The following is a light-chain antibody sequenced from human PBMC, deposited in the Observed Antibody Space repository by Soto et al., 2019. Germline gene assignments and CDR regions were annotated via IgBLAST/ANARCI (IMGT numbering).Light chain of an antibody. CDR3: QQSFNTLT. CDR1: QSMSTY. CDR2: SAS. J-gene: IGKJ4*01. V-gene: IGKV1-39*01. Sequence: DIQMTQSPSSLSASVGDRVTITCRASQSMSTYVSWYQHRPGKAPKLLIYSASTLQSGVPPRFSGTGSVTDFTLTISSLQPEDFATYYCQQSFNTLTFGGGTKVEIE.